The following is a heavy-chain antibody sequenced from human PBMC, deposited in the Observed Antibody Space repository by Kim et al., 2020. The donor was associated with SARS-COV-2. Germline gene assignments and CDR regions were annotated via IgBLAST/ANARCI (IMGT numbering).Heavy chain of an antibody. CDR1: GFTFSSYS. CDR3: ANFGGDYSRGAFDI. J-gene: IGHJ3*02. CDR2: ISSSSSYI. D-gene: IGHD4-17*01. Sequence: GGSLRLSCAASGFTFSSYSMNWVRQAPGKGLEWVSSISSSSSYIYYADSVKGRFTISRDNAKNSLYLQMNSLRAEDTAVYYCANFGGDYSRGAFDIWGQGTMVTVSS. V-gene: IGHV3-21*01.